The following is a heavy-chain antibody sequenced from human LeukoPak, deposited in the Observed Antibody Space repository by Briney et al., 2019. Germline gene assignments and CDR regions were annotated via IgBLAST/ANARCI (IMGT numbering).Heavy chain of an antibody. J-gene: IGHJ5*02. V-gene: IGHV1-69*13. D-gene: IGHD3-9*01. CDR1: GGTFSSYA. CDR3: ARGYYDILTGYYTHKQNWFDP. CDR2: IIPIFGRG. Sequence: ASVKVSCKASGGTFSSYAISWVRQAPGQGLEWMGGIIPIFGRGNYAQKFQGRVTITADESTSTAYMELSSLRSEDTAVYYCARGYYDILTGYYTHKQNWFDPWGQGTLVTVSS.